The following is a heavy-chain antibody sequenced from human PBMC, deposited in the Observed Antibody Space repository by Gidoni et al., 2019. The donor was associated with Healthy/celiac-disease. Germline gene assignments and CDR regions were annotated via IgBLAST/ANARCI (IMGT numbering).Heavy chain of an antibody. CDR3: AREGYCSSTSCYTVFVY. D-gene: IGHD2-2*02. CDR1: GYTFTGYY. CDR2: INPNSGGT. Sequence: QVQLVQSGAEVKKPGASVKVSCKASGYTFTGYYMHWVRQAPGQGLEWMGWINPNSGGTNYAQKFQGRVTMTRDTSISTAYMELSRLRSDDTAVYYCAREGYCSSTSCYTVFVYWGQGTLVTVSS. J-gene: IGHJ4*02. V-gene: IGHV1-2*02.